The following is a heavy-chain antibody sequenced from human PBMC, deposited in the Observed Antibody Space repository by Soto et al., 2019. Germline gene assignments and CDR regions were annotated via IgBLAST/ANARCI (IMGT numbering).Heavy chain of an antibody. CDR1: GYSFTSHW. CDR3: ARQDYSNYRGGMDV. CDR2: IYPSDSDI. D-gene: IGHD2-2*01. Sequence: RGESLKISCKTSGYSFTSHWIAWVRQMPGKGLELMGIIYPSDSDIRYRPSFQGQVTISVDKSISTAYLQWSSLKASDTATYYCARQDYSNYRGGMDVWGQGTTVTVSS. V-gene: IGHV5-51*01. J-gene: IGHJ6*02.